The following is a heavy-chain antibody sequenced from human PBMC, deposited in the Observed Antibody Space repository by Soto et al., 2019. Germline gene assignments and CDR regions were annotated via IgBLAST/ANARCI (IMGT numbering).Heavy chain of an antibody. J-gene: IGHJ6*02. CDR3: ARGSLGYGYFSPGYYYGMDV. Sequence: GASVKVSCKASGYTFTSYDINWVRQVTGQGLEWMGWMNPNSGNTGYAQKFQGRVNTTRNTSISTAYMELSSLRSEDTAVYYCARGSLGYGYFSPGYYYGMDVWGQGTTVTVSS. D-gene: IGHD5-18*01. CDR2: MNPNSGNT. CDR1: GYTFTSYD. V-gene: IGHV1-8*01.